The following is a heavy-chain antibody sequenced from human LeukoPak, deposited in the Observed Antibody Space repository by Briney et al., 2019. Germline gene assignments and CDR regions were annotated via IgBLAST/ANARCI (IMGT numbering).Heavy chain of an antibody. CDR1: GFSFINAW. J-gene: IGHJ4*02. Sequence: GGSLTLSCAASGFSFINAWMSWVRQAPGRGLEWVGRIKSKSNGGTIDYTAPVTGRFTISRDDSKSTLYLQMNSLKIEDTAVYYCICESEPLWGQGTLVTVSS. CDR3: ICESEPL. CDR2: IKSKSNGGTI. V-gene: IGHV3-15*01.